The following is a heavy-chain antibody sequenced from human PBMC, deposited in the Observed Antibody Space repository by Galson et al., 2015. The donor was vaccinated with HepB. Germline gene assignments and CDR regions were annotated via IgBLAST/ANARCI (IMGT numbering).Heavy chain of an antibody. CDR3: ARFDPRGSGFDY. J-gene: IGHJ4*02. Sequence: SETLSLTCAVSGGSISSGDWWSWVRQSPGKGLEWIGEIYHSGTTNYNPSLKSRVTITIDKSKNQFSLKVRSVSAADTAMYYCARFDPRGSGFDYWGQGTLVTVSS. V-gene: IGHV4-4*02. CDR1: GGSISSGDW. CDR2: IYHSGTT. D-gene: IGHD3-10*01.